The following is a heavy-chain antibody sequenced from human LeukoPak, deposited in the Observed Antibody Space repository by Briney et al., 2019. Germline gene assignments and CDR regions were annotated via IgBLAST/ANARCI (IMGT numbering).Heavy chain of an antibody. CDR2: IYYSGST. D-gene: IGHD3-22*01. CDR3: ARLGGYYDPFDP. J-gene: IGHJ5*02. Sequence: PSETLSLTCTVSGGSISSYYWSWIRQPPGKGLEWIGYIYYSGSTNYNPSLKGRVTISLDTSKNQFSLKLSSVAAADTAVYYCARLGGYYDPFDPWGQGTLVTVSS. V-gene: IGHV4-59*08. CDR1: GGSISSYY.